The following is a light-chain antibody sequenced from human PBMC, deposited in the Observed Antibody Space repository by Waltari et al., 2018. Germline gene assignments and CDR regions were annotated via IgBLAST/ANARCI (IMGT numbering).Light chain of an antibody. CDR1: DIGTKS. CDR3: QVWDTRSDHLI. Sequence: SYVLTQPPSVSVAPGKTARITCGGNDIGTKSVHWYQQEPGQAPVLVVHDNSDRPPGIPDRFSGSNSGDTATLTISRVEAGDEADYYCQVWDTRSDHLIFGGGTKLTVL. V-gene: IGLV3-21*03. J-gene: IGLJ2*01. CDR2: DNS.